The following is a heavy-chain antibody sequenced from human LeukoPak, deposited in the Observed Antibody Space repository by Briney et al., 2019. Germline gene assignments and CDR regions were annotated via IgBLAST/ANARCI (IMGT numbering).Heavy chain of an antibody. D-gene: IGHD6-19*01. CDR2: ISASGGT. Sequence: SETLSLTCTVSGGSISTYYWSWIRQAPGKGLEWIADISASGGTNYNPSLESRVTVSIDSSKNQFSLKLSSVTAADTAVFYCARSPHNSAWYEKWFDPWGQGTLVTVSS. CDR3: ARSPHNSAWYEKWFDP. J-gene: IGHJ5*02. CDR1: GGSISTYY. V-gene: IGHV4-4*08.